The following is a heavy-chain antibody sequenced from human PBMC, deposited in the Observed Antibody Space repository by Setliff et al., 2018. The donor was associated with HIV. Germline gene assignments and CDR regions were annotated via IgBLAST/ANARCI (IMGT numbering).Heavy chain of an antibody. CDR2: INTSGST. V-gene: IGHV4-61*02. D-gene: IGHD5-18*01. CDR1: GGSISSGGYY. J-gene: IGHJ4*02. CDR3: ARDNRGYSYGWLFDY. Sequence: PSETLSLTCTVSGGSISSGGYYWSWIRQPAGKGLEWIGRINTSGSTNYNPSLKSRVTTSVDTSNNQFSLKLSSVTAADTAVYYCARDNRGYSYGWLFDYWGQGTLVTVPQ.